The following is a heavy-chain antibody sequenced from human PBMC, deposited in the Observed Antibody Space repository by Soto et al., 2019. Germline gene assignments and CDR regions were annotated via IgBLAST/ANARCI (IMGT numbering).Heavy chain of an antibody. J-gene: IGHJ4*02. CDR1: GFTFSSYW. V-gene: IGHV3-7*03. D-gene: IGHD6-13*01. CDR2: IKQDGSEK. Sequence: PGGSLRLSCAASGFTFSSYWMSWVRQAPGKGLEWVANIKQDGSEKYYVDSVKGRFTISRDNSKNTLFLQMNSLRAEDTAVYYCAKGIISSARFPFDYWGQGTLATVSS. CDR3: AKGIISSARFPFDY.